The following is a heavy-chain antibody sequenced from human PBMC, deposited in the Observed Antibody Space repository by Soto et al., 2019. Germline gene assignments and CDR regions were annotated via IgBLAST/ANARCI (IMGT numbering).Heavy chain of an antibody. CDR1: GYTFTSYA. J-gene: IGHJ4*01. CDR3: ASVFDDGSGDYYYYIDY. Sequence: ASVKVSCKASGYTFTSYAMHWVRQAPGQRLEWMGWINAGNGNTKYSQKFQGRVTITRDTSASTAYMELSSLRSEDTAVYYCASVFDDGSGDYYYYIDYWADGTLVRVSS. CDR2: INAGNGNT. D-gene: IGHD3-22*01. V-gene: IGHV1-3*01.